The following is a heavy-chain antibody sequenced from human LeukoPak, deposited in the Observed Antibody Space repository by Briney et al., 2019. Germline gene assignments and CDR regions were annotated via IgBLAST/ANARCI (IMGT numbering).Heavy chain of an antibody. CDR3: AKDRRTGLAALIVVVVAATPPDY. Sequence: PGGSLRLSCAASGFTFSSYGMHWVRQAPGKGLEWVAFIRYDGSNKYYADSVKGRFTISRDNSKNTLCLQMNSLRAEDTAVYYCAKDRRTGLAALIVVVVAATPPDYWGQGTLVTVSS. CDR1: GFTFSSYG. CDR2: IRYDGSNK. D-gene: IGHD2-15*01. J-gene: IGHJ4*02. V-gene: IGHV3-30*02.